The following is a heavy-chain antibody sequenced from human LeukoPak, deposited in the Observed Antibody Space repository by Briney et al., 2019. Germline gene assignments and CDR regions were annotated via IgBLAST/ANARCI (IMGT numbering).Heavy chain of an antibody. V-gene: IGHV4-34*01. CDR1: GGSFSGYY. J-gene: IGHJ6*03. Sequence: PLETLSLTCAVYGGSFSGYYWGWIRQPPGKGLEWIGEINHSGSTNYNPSLKSRVTISVDTSKNQFSLKLSSVTAADTAAYYCARDADTAMVSRIDYMDVWGKGTTVTVSS. D-gene: IGHD5-18*01. CDR2: INHSGST. CDR3: ARDADTAMVSRIDYMDV.